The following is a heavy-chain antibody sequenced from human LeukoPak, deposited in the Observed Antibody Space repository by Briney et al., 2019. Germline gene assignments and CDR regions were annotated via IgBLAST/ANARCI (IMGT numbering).Heavy chain of an antibody. CDR2: INPNSGGT. V-gene: IGHV1-2*02. CDR3: ARDFGDIVVVLAAMSY. Sequence: ASVKVSCKASGYTFTGYYMHWVRQAPGQGLEWMGWINPNSGGTNYAQKFQGRVTMTRDTSISTAYMELSRLRSDDTAVYYCARDFGDIVVVLAAMSYWGQGTLVTVSS. D-gene: IGHD2-2*01. CDR1: GYTFTGYY. J-gene: IGHJ4*02.